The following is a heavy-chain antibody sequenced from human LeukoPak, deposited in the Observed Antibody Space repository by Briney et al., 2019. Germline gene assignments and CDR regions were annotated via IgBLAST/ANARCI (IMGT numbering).Heavy chain of an antibody. CDR2: ISWNSGSI. Sequence: QAGGSLRLSCAASGFTFDDYAMHWVRQAPGKGLEWVSGISWNSGSIGYADSVKGRFTISRDNAKNSLYLQMNSLRAEDTAVYYCARGLSGYSSSLGYWGQGTLVTVSS. D-gene: IGHD6-6*01. J-gene: IGHJ4*02. CDR3: ARGLSGYSSSLGY. CDR1: GFTFDDYA. V-gene: IGHV3-9*01.